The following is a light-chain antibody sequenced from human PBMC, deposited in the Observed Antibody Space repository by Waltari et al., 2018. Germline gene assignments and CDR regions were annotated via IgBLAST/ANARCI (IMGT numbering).Light chain of an antibody. CDR1: TGTVTNNHY. J-gene: IGLJ2*01. CDR3: LLSFGITQI. V-gene: IGLV7-46*01. CDR2: DTT. Sequence: QAVVTQEPSVTVSPGGTLTLTCGSSTGTVTNNHYPYWFQQKPGQAHRPLIYDTTNKYSWTPARFSGSLLGGQAALTLSGVQPEDEAEYYCLLSFGITQIFGGGTKLTVL.